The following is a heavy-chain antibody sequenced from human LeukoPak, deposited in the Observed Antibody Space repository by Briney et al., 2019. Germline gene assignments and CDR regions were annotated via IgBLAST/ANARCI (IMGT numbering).Heavy chain of an antibody. D-gene: IGHD1/OR15-1a*01. CDR1: GFTVSSTY. CDR2: IYSNGET. CDR3: ARGNKGRETAEHYYYGMDV. Sequence: GGSLRLSCAGSGFTVSSTYMNWVRQAPGKGLEWVSVIYSNGETHYAESVRGRFTISRDNPKKTLYLQMNSLRAEDTAVYFCARGNKGRETAEHYYYGMDVWGQGTTVTVSS. J-gene: IGHJ6*02. V-gene: IGHV3-66*01.